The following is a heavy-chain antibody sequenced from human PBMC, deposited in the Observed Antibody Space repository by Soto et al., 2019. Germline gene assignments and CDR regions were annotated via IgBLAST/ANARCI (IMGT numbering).Heavy chain of an antibody. V-gene: IGHV1-46*01. CDR3: ARVPYSSGGLFYLDY. D-gene: IGHD5-18*01. J-gene: IGHJ4*02. CDR1: GYTFTYYH. Sequence: ASVKVSCKASGYTFTYYHVHWVRQAPGPGLEGMGIINPNGGDTNYAQKFQGRVTMTPDISTTTAYMEMSSLRSEDTALYYSARVPYSSGGLFYLDYWGQGTLGTVSS. CDR2: INPNGGDT.